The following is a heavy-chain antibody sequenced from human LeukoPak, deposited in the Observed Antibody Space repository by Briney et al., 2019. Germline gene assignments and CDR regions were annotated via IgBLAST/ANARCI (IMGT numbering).Heavy chain of an antibody. D-gene: IGHD6-6*01. CDR1: GFTVSTVY. Sequence: GGSLRLSCAASGFTVSTVYMTWVRQAPGKGLEWVSVIYGGPTAFYADSVKGRFTISRDNAKNSLYLQMNSLRAEDTAVYYCAREIIGSSSLPDYWGQGTLVTVSS. V-gene: IGHV3-53*01. CDR2: IYGGPTA. CDR3: AREIIGSSSLPDY. J-gene: IGHJ4*02.